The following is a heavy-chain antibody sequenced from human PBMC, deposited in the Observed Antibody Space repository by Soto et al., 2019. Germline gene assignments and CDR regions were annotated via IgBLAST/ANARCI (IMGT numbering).Heavy chain of an antibody. J-gene: IGHJ3*02. V-gene: IGHV3-23*01. CDR2: ISGSGGST. D-gene: IGHD5-12*01. Sequence: GGSLRLSCAASGFTFSSYAMSWVRQAPGKGLEWVSAISGSGGSTYYADSVKGRFTISRDNSKNTLYLQMNSLRAEDTAVYYCAKDGGYSGYDLYAFDIWGQGTMVTVSS. CDR1: GFTFSSYA. CDR3: AKDGGYSGYDLYAFDI.